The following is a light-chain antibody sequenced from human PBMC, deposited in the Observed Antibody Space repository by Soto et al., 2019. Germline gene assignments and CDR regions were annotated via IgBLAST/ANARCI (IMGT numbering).Light chain of an antibody. CDR3: QQYNNWPPLT. CDR1: PSVSYN. J-gene: IGKJ4*01. V-gene: IGKV3-15*01. Sequence: EIVMTQSPATLSVSPGETATLSCRASPSVSYNLAWYQQKPGQGPRLLIYGAFTRATGIPARFSGSWSGTEFTLTISSLQSEDFAVYYCQQYNNWPPLTFGGGTKVEIK. CDR2: GAF.